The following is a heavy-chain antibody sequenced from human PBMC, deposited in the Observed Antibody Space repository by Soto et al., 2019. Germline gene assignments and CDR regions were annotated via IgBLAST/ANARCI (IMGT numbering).Heavy chain of an antibody. CDR1: GFTFSSHA. Sequence: GGSLRLPCAASGFTFSSHAMSWVRQAPGKGLEWVSAISGSGGSTYYADSVKGRFTISRDNSKNTLYLQMNSLRAEDTAVYYCAKDRAPSPESSSSFLDYWGQGTLVTVSS. CDR2: ISGSGGST. D-gene: IGHD6-6*01. J-gene: IGHJ4*02. V-gene: IGHV3-23*01. CDR3: AKDRAPSPESSSSFLDY.